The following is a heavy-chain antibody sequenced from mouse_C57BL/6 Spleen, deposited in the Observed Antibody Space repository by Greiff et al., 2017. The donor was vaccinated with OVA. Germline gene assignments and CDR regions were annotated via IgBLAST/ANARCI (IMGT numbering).Heavy chain of an antibody. Sequence: EVHLVESGGGLVKPGGSLKLSCAASGFTFSSYAMSWVRQTPEKRLEWVATISDGGSYTYYPDNVKGRFTISRDNAKNNLYLQMSHLKAEDTAMYYCARVGVITTVVATDYFDYWGQGTTLTVSS. J-gene: IGHJ2*01. CDR1: GFTFSSYA. CDR3: ARVGVITTVVATDYFDY. D-gene: IGHD1-1*01. V-gene: IGHV5-4*01. CDR2: ISDGGSYT.